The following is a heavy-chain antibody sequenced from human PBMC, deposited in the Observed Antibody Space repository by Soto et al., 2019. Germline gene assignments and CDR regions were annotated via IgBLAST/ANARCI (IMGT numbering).Heavy chain of an antibody. CDR1: GGSISSGGYY. CDR3: ARGEVLPAASLDY. J-gene: IGHJ4*02. CDR2: VHYSGST. D-gene: IGHD2-2*01. Sequence: SETLSLTCTVSGGSISSGGYYWSWIRQRPGKGLEWIGDVHYSGSTFYNPSLKSRVTISVDTSEKQFSLKLSSMTAADTAVYYCARGEVLPAASLDYWGQGTLVTVSS. V-gene: IGHV4-31*03.